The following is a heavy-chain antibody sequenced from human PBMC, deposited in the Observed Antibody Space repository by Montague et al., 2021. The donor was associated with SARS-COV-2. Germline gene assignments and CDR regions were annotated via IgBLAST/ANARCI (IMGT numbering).Heavy chain of an antibody. Sequence: SETLSLTCTVSVGSISSNNCYWGWIRQPPGKALEWIWSMYYSGSTYYNPSLKSRVTMSVDTSENQFSLKLSSVTAADTAVYYCARDGFYYDRSGPSNFDYWGQGTLVTVSS. D-gene: IGHD3-22*01. J-gene: IGHJ4*02. CDR2: MYYSGST. CDR1: VGSISSNNCY. CDR3: ARDGFYYDRSGPSNFDY. V-gene: IGHV4-39*07.